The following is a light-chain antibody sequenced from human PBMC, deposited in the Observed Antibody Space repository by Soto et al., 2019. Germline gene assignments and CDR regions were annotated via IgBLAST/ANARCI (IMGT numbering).Light chain of an antibody. V-gene: IGKV3-20*01. CDR2: GAS. Sequence: EIVLTQSPGTLSLSPGERATLSCRASQSVSSSYLAWYQQKPGQAPRLLIYGASSRATGIPARFSGSGSGTDVTLTSSRLEPDDFAVYYCQQYGSSPLAFGQGTKGEI. CDR1: QSVSSSY. CDR3: QQYGSSPLA. J-gene: IGKJ1*01.